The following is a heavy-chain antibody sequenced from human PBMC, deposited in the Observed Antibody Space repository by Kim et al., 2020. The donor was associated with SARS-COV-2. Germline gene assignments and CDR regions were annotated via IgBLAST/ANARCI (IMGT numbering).Heavy chain of an antibody. CDR3: AKKTGSYSGSDY. V-gene: IGHV3-23*01. Sequence: YSADSVKGRFIISRDNSKNTLYLQMNSLRAEDTAIYYCAKKTGSYSGSDYWGQGTLVTVSS. D-gene: IGHD1-26*01. J-gene: IGHJ4*02.